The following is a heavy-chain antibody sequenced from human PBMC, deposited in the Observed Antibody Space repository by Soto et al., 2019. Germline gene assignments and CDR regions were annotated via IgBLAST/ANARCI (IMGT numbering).Heavy chain of an antibody. CDR2: INPNSGGT. D-gene: IGHD6-19*01. Sequence: ASVKVSCKASGYTFTDYYMHWVRQAPGQGLEWMGWINPNSGGTNYAQKFQGRVTMTRDTSISTAYMEVSRLRSDDTAVHYCARDKVAGDYYYYDMDVWGQGTTVTVS. J-gene: IGHJ6*02. CDR1: GYTFTDYY. CDR3: ARDKVAGDYYYYDMDV. V-gene: IGHV1-2*02.